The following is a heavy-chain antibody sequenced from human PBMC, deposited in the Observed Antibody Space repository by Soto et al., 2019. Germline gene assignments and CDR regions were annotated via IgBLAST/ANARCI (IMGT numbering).Heavy chain of an antibody. V-gene: IGHV4-4*07. CDR3: ARDHYYYDSSAYNWFDP. D-gene: IGHD3-22*01. Sequence: TLSLTCTVSGGSISSYYWSWIRQPAGKGLEWIGRIYTIGSTNYNPSLKSRVTMSLDTSKNQFSLKLSSVTAADTAVYYCARDHYYYDSSAYNWFDPWGQGTLVTVSS. CDR1: GGSISSYY. J-gene: IGHJ5*02. CDR2: IYTIGST.